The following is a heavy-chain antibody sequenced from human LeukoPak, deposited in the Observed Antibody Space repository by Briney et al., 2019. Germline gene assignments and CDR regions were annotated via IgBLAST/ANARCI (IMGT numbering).Heavy chain of an antibody. CDR3: ARGRYSSGFGGNYYYYYMDV. CDR1: GGTFSSYT. CDR2: IIPIFGTA. V-gene: IGHV1-69*13. D-gene: IGHD5-18*01. Sequence: GASVKVSCKASGGTFSSYTIIWVRQAPGQGLEWMGGIIPIFGTANYAQKFQGRVTITADESTSTAYMELSRLRSEDTAVYYCARGRYSSGFGGNYYYYYMDVWGKGTTVTVSS. J-gene: IGHJ6*03.